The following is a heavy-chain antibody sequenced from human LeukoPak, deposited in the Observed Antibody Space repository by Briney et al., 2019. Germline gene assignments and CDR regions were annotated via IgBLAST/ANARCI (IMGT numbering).Heavy chain of an antibody. CDR3: AKIRGYGDYYDAFDI. D-gene: IGHD4-17*01. V-gene: IGHV3-30*18. CDR2: MSYDGSNK. J-gene: IGHJ3*02. Sequence: PGRSLRLSCAASGFTFSSYGMHWVRQAPGKGLEWVAVMSYDGSNKYYADSVKGRFTISRDNSKNTLYLQMNSLRAEDTAVYYCAKIRGYGDYYDAFDIWGQGTMVTVSS. CDR1: GFTFSSYG.